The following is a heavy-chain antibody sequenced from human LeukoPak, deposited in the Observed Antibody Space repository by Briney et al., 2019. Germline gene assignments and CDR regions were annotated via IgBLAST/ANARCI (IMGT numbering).Heavy chain of an antibody. CDR3: ASHGSGSYYSRFYYYMDV. V-gene: IGHV3-66*04. CDR2: IYSGGST. D-gene: IGHD3-10*01. CDR1: GITFSSYG. Sequence: GGSLRLSCAASGITFSSYGMSWVRQAPGKGLEWVSVIYSGGSTYYADSVKGRFTISRDNSKNTLYLQMNSLRAEDTAVYYCASHGSGSYYSRFYYYMDVWGKGTTVTISS. J-gene: IGHJ6*03.